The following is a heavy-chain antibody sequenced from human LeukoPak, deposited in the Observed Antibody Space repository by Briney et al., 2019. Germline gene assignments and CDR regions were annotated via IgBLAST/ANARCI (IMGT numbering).Heavy chain of an antibody. V-gene: IGHV3-21*01. Sequence: PGGSLRLSCAASGFTFSSYSMNWVRQAPGKGLEWVSSISSSSYIYYADSVKGRFTISRDNAKNSLYLQMNSLRAEDTAVYYCARRQWLVQGGDYFDYWGQGTLVTVSS. CDR1: GFTFSSYS. CDR2: ISSSSYI. D-gene: IGHD6-19*01. CDR3: ARRQWLVQGGDYFDY. J-gene: IGHJ4*02.